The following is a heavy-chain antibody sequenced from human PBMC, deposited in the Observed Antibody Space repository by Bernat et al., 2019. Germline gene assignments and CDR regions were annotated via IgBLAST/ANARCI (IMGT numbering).Heavy chain of an antibody. J-gene: IGHJ4*02. CDR2: INPSGGST. V-gene: IGHV1-46*01. CDR1: GYTFTSYY. Sequence: QVQLVQSGAEVKKPGASVKVSCKAAGYTFTSYYMHWVRQAPGQGLEWMGIINPSGGSTSYAQKFQGRVTMTRDTSTSTVYMELSSLRSADTAVDYCARGLLAQGSHYGYWGQGTLVTVSS. D-gene: IGHD3-16*01. CDR3: ARGLLAQGSHYGY.